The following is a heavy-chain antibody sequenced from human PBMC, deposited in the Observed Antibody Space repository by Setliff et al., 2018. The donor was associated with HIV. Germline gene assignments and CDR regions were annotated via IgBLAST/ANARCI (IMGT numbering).Heavy chain of an antibody. J-gene: IGHJ4*02. CDR2: MYNGGTT. Sequence: SETLSLTCVVSGGSMTNFYWSWIRQPPGKGLEWIGYMYNGGTTNYNPSLQSRVTISVDTSKNQFSLRVNSVTAADTAVYYCARQRKLNTAMAYDFDYWGQGTLVTVSS. D-gene: IGHD5-18*01. CDR3: ARQRKLNTAMAYDFDY. V-gene: IGHV4-59*08. CDR1: GGSMTNFY.